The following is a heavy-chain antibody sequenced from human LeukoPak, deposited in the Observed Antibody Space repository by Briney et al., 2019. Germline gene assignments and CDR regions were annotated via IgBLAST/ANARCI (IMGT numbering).Heavy chain of an antibody. CDR3: GGRKVGVREIGYYYYGMDV. Sequence: SQTLSLTCTVSGGSISSGGYYWSWIRQHPGRGLEWIGEINHSGSTNYNPSLKSRVTISVDTSKNQFSLKLSSVTAADTAVYYCGGRKVGVREIGYYYYGMDVWGQGTTVTVSS. CDR2: INHSGST. D-gene: IGHD3-10*01. J-gene: IGHJ6*02. V-gene: IGHV4-31*03. CDR1: GGSISSGGYY.